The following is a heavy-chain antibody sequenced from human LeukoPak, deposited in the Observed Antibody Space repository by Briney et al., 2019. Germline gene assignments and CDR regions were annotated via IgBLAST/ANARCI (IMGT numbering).Heavy chain of an antibody. CDR2: ISAYNGNT. CDR3: ARDRFMVRGVINYFDY. CDR1: GYTFTSYD. J-gene: IGHJ4*02. Sequence: GASVKVSCKASGYTFTSYDINWVRQAPGQGLEWMGWISAYNGNTNYAQKLQGRVTMTTDTSTSTAYMELRSLRSDDTAVYYCARDRFMVRGVINYFDYWGQGTLVTVSS. D-gene: IGHD3-10*01. V-gene: IGHV1-18*01.